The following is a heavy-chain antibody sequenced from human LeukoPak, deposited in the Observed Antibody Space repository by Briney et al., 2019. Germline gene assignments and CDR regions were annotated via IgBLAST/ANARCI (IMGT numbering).Heavy chain of an antibody. D-gene: IGHD5-18*01. J-gene: IGHJ4*02. CDR3: ARLTGVVNAFDY. Sequence: SRDNSKNTLFLQMNSLRAEDTAVYYCARLTGVVNAFDYWGQGTLVTVSS. V-gene: IGHV3-30*07.